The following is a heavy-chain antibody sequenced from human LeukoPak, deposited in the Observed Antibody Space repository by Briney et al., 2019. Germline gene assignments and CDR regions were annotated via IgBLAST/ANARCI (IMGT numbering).Heavy chain of an antibody. CDR3: ANAWGAYVQIDY. V-gene: IGHV3-43*02. Sequence: GGSLRLSCAASGFTFDDYAMHWVRQAPGKGLEWVSLISGDGGSTYYADSVKGRFTISRDNSKNSLYLQMNSLRTEDTALYYCANAWGAYVQIDYWGQGTLVTVPS. D-gene: IGHD3-16*01. J-gene: IGHJ4*02. CDR1: GFTFDDYA. CDR2: ISGDGGST.